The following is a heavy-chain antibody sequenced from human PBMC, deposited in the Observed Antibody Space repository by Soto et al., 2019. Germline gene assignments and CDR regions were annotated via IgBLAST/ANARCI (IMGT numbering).Heavy chain of an antibody. CDR1: GGSISSYY. CDR2: IHYSGST. Sequence: PSETLSLTCTVSGGSISSYYWSWIRQSPGKGLEWIGYIHYSGSTKSNPSLKSRVTISVDTSRNQVSLKLSSVTAADSAVYFCARARYQLLHPYYYVIDAWGEGTTVTVSS. D-gene: IGHD2-2*01. V-gene: IGHV4-59*01. J-gene: IGHJ6*04. CDR3: ARARYQLLHPYYYVIDA.